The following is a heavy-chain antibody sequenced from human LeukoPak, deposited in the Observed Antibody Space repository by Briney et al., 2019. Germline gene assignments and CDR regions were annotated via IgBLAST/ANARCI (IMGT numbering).Heavy chain of an antibody. Sequence: VASVKVSCKASGGTFSSYAISWVRQAPGQGLEWMGGIIPIFGTANYAQKFQGRVTITADESTSTAYMELSSLRSEDTAVYYCASISGYCSSTSCSPTNYYFDYWGQGTRVTVSS. CDR3: ASISGYCSSTSCSPTNYYFDY. CDR1: GGTFSSYA. V-gene: IGHV1-69*13. D-gene: IGHD2-2*01. CDR2: IIPIFGTA. J-gene: IGHJ4*02.